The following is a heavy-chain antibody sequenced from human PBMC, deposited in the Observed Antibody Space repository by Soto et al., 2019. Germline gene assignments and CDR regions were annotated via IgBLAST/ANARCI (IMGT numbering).Heavy chain of an antibody. CDR1: GGSISSYY. Sequence: SETLSLTCTVSGGSISSYYWSWIRQPPGKGLEWIGYIYYSGSTNYNPSLKSRVTISVDTSKNQFSLKLSSVTAADTAVYYCARRGLEYPFYYFDYWGQGTLVTVSS. J-gene: IGHJ4*02. V-gene: IGHV4-59*01. CDR3: ARRGLEYPFYYFDY. CDR2: IYYSGST. D-gene: IGHD1-1*01.